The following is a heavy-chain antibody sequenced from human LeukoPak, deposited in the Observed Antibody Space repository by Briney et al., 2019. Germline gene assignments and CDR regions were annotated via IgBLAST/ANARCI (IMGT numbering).Heavy chain of an antibody. CDR3: AQNTLVDYYYYYMDV. D-gene: IGHD2-15*01. Sequence: GASVKVSCKASGYTFTSYGISWVRQAPGQGLEWMGWISAYNGNTNYAQKLQGRVTITADKSTSTAYMELSSLRSEDTAVYYCAQNTLVDYYYYYMDVWGKGTTVTVSS. J-gene: IGHJ6*03. CDR1: GYTFTSYG. CDR2: ISAYNGNT. V-gene: IGHV1-18*01.